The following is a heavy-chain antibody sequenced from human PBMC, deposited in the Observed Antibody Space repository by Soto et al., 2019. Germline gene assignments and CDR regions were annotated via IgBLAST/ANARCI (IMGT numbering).Heavy chain of an antibody. CDR1: GFTFSSYS. Sequence: EVQLVESGGGLVKPGGSLRLSCAASGFTFSSYSMNWVRQAPGKGLEWVSSISSSSSYIYYADSVKGRFTISSDNAKNSLYLQMNSLRAEDTAVYYCARDGDYVWGSYRWSDAFDIWGQGTMVTVSS. J-gene: IGHJ3*02. CDR3: ARDGDYVWGSYRWSDAFDI. D-gene: IGHD3-16*02. CDR2: ISSSSSYI. V-gene: IGHV3-21*01.